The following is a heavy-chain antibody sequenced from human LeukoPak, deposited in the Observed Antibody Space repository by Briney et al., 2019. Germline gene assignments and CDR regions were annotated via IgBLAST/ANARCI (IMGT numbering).Heavy chain of an antibody. V-gene: IGHV4-61*02. CDR1: GGSISRGSYY. CDR3: ARAGGVKTAALDLDY. J-gene: IGHJ4*02. D-gene: IGHD6-25*01. Sequence: SQTLSLTCVVSGGSISRGSYYWNWIQQPAGKGLEWMGRIYNSGSTNCNPSLKSRVTISRDTSKNQFSLRLTSVTTADTAVYYCARAGGVKTAALDLDYWGQGTLVTVSS. CDR2: IYNSGST.